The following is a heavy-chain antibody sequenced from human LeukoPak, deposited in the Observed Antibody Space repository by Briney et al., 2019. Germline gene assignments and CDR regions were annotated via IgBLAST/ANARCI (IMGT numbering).Heavy chain of an antibody. J-gene: IGHJ4*02. V-gene: IGHV3-53*01. CDR2: IYSGGST. CDR1: GFTVSSNY. D-gene: IGHD6-19*01. CDR3: ARGTQQWLVLDY. Sequence: GGSLRLSCAASGFTVSSNYMSWVRQAPGKGLEWVSVIYSGGSTYYADSVKGRFTISRDNSKNTLYLQMNSLRAEDTAVYYCARGTQQWLVLDYWGQGTLVTGSS.